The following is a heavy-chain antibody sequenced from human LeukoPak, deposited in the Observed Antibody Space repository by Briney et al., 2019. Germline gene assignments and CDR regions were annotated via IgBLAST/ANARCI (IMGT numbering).Heavy chain of an antibody. CDR1: GYTFTSYD. CDR2: MNPNSGNT. Sequence: ASVKVSCKASGYTFTSYDINWVRQATGQGPEWMGWMNPNSGNTGYAQKFQGRVTMTRNTSISTAYMELSSLRSEDTAVYYCARVGRDGYNCAYWGQGTLVTVSS. V-gene: IGHV1-8*01. CDR3: ARVGRDGYNCAY. J-gene: IGHJ4*02. D-gene: IGHD5-24*01.